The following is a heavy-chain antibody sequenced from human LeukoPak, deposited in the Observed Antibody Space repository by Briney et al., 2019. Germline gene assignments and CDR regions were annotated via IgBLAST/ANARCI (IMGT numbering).Heavy chain of an antibody. V-gene: IGHV3-30*04. Sequence: GGSLRLSCAASGFTFSSYVMHWVRQAPGKGLEWVAIISYDGSNEYYADSVKGRFTISRDNSKNTLYLQMNSLRAEDTAVYYCAKDKNYDILTGYYRGLDYWGQGTLVTVSS. CDR2: ISYDGSNE. CDR3: AKDKNYDILTGYYRGLDY. D-gene: IGHD3-9*01. CDR1: GFTFSSYV. J-gene: IGHJ4*02.